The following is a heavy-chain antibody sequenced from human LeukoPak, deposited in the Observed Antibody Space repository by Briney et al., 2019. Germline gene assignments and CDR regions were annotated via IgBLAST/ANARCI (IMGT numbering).Heavy chain of an antibody. CDR1: GGSISNYY. Sequence: SETLSLTYTVSGGSISNYYWSWLRQPPGKGLEWIGYIYYSGSTSFNPSLKSRVTISVDTSKNQFSLKLTSVSAADTAVYYCARSPYGSGSYGFDYWGQGTLVTVSS. J-gene: IGHJ4*02. CDR3: ARSPYGSGSYGFDY. V-gene: IGHV4-59*12. D-gene: IGHD3-10*01. CDR2: IYYSGST.